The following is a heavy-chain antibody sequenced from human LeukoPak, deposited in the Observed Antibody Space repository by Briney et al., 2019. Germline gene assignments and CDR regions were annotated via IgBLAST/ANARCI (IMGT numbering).Heavy chain of an antibody. Sequence: GGSLRLSCAASGFTFSSYDMHWVRQATGKGLEWVSAIGTAGDTCYPGSVKGRLTISRVHAKNSLYIQINSLRAGDTAVYYCARGDNGNLDYWGQGTPVTVSS. D-gene: IGHD1-20*01. CDR2: IGTAGDT. J-gene: IGHJ4*02. CDR3: ARGDNGNLDY. CDR1: GFTFSSYD. V-gene: IGHV3-13*01.